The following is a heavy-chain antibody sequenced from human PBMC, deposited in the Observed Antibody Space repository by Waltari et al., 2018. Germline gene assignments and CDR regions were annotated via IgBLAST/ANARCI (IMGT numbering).Heavy chain of an antibody. D-gene: IGHD3-22*01. CDR3: ARVVTYYYDSSGYFDY. CDR1: GYTFTGYY. Sequence: QVQLVQSGAEVKKPGASVKVSCKASGYTFTGYYMPWVRQAPGQGLEWMGWINPNSGGTNYAQKFQGRVTMTRDTSISTAYMELSRLRSDDTAVYYCARVVTYYYDSSGYFDYWGQGTLVTVSS. CDR2: INPNSGGT. J-gene: IGHJ4*02. V-gene: IGHV1-2*02.